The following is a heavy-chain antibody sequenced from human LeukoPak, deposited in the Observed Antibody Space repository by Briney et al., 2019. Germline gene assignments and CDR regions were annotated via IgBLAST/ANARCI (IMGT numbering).Heavy chain of an antibody. CDR1: GGSISSYY. D-gene: IGHD3-10*01. V-gene: IGHV4-4*07. Sequence: SETLSLTCTVSGGSISSYYWSWIRQPAGKGLEWIGRIYTSWSTNYNPSLKSRVTMSVDTSKNQFSLKLSSGTAADTAVYYCARDHVWFGELLYWDYWGQGTLVTVSS. CDR3: ARDHVWFGELLYWDY. CDR2: IYTSWST. J-gene: IGHJ4*02.